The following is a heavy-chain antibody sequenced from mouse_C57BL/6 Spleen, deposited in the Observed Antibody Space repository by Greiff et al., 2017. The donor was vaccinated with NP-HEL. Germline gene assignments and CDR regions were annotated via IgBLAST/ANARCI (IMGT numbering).Heavy chain of an antibody. CDR1: GYTFTEYT. CDR2: FYPGSGSI. V-gene: IGHV1-62-2*01. J-gene: IGHJ1*03. CDR3: ARHEERGVPFRLGYFDV. Sequence: QVQLQQSGAELVKPGASVKLSCKASGYTFTEYTIHWVKQRSGQGLEWIGWFYPGSGSIKYNEKFKDKATLTADKSSSTVYMELSRLTSEDSAVYFCARHEERGVPFRLGYFDVWGTVTTVTVSS.